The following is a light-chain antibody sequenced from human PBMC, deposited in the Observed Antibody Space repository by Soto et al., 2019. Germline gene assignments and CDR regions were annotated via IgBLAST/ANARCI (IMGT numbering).Light chain of an antibody. CDR1: SSDVGGYNY. V-gene: IGLV2-14*01. Sequence: QAVLTQPASVSGSPGQSITISCTGTSSDVGGYNYVSWYQQHPGKAPKLMIYDVSNRPSGVSNRFSGSKSGNTASLTISGLQAEDEADYYCSSYTGSRTYVVFGGGTKVTVL. CDR3: SSYTGSRTYVV. CDR2: DVS. J-gene: IGLJ2*01.